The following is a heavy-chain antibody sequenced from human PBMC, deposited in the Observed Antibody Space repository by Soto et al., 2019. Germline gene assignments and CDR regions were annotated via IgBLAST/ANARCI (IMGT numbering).Heavy chain of an antibody. CDR1: GFTFSSYS. Sequence: EVQLVESGGGLVKPGGSLRLSCAASGFTFSSYSMNWVRQAPGKGLEWVSSISSSSSYIYYADSVKGRFTISRDNAKNSLYLQMNSLRAEDTAVYYCAREYDYIWGSTPGYLDYWGQGTLVTVSS. CDR2: ISSSSSYI. V-gene: IGHV3-21*01. J-gene: IGHJ4*02. CDR3: AREYDYIWGSTPGYLDY. D-gene: IGHD3-16*01.